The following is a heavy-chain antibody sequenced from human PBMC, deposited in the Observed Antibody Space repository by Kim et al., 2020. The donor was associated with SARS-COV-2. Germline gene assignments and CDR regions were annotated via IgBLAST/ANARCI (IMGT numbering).Heavy chain of an antibody. CDR3: ARQAVDCSCGSCYPPLGAVEI. V-gene: IGHV5-51*01. Sequence: GESLKISCKGSGYSFTSYWIGWVRQMPGKGLEWMGIIYPGDSDTRYSPSFQGQVTISADKSISTAYLQWSSLKASDTAMYYCARQAVDCSCGSCYPPLGAVEIWGEGTTVTVSS. J-gene: IGHJ3*02. CDR1: GYSFTSYW. D-gene: IGHD2-15*01. CDR2: IYPGDSDT.